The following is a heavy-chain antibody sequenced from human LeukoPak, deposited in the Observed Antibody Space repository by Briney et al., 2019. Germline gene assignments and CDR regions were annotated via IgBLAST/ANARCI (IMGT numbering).Heavy chain of an antibody. CDR3: TREARVGNWFDP. CDR1: GYTFTDYY. J-gene: IGHJ5*02. Sequence: GASVKVSCRASGYTFTDYYIHWVRQAPGQGLEWMGWINPDNGGTNYAQKFQGRVTMTRDTSIRTVYMDLSRLRFDDTAVFYCTREARVGNWFDPWGQGTQVTVSS. V-gene: IGHV1-2*02. CDR2: INPDNGGT. D-gene: IGHD2-2*01.